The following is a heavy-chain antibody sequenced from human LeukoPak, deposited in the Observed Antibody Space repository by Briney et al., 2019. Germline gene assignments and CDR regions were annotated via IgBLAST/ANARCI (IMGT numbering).Heavy chain of an antibody. V-gene: IGHV3-7*01. CDR3: ARGTSHGSRCDFLDS. J-gene: IGHJ4*02. CDR2: IKRGGSEK. CDR1: GFDFSQHW. D-gene: IGHD3-10*01. Sequence: GGSLRLSCAVSGFDFSQHWMTWVRQAPGKGLEWVADIKRGGSEKNYVDSVKGRFTISRDDTKNSLYLQMTSLRAEDTAIYYCARGTSHGSRCDFLDSWSPGNLVSVSS.